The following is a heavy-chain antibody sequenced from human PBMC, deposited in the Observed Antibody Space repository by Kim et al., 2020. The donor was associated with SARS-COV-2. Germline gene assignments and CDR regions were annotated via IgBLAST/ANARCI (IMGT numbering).Heavy chain of an antibody. CDR3: ATDVTIFGVVSNPFDY. CDR1: GYTLTELS. Sequence: ASVKVSCKVSGYTLTELSMHWVRQAPGKGLEWMGGFDPEDGETIYAQKFQGRVTMTEDTSTDTAYMELSSLRSEDTAVYYCATDVTIFGVVSNPFDYWGQGTLVTVSS. J-gene: IGHJ4*02. D-gene: IGHD3-3*01. V-gene: IGHV1-24*01. CDR2: FDPEDGET.